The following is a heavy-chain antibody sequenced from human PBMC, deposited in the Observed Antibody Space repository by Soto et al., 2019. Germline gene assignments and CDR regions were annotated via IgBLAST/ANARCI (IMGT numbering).Heavy chain of an antibody. CDR3: AKDLLAARTRYYGMDV. CDR1: GFTFSSYG. Sequence: QVQLVESGGGVVQPGRSLRLSCAASGFTFSSYGMHWVRQAPGKGLEWVAVISYDGSNKYYADSVKGRFTISRDNSKNTLYLQMNSLRAEDTAVYYCAKDLLAARTRYYGMDVWGQGTTVTVSS. V-gene: IGHV3-30*18. J-gene: IGHJ6*02. CDR2: ISYDGSNK. D-gene: IGHD6-6*01.